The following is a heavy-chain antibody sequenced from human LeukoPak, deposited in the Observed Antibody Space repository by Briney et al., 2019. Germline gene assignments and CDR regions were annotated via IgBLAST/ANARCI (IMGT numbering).Heavy chain of an antibody. V-gene: IGHV4-59*01. J-gene: IGHJ6*03. CDR2: IYYSGST. D-gene: IGHD3-3*01. CDR1: GGSISSYY. CDR3: ARGYDFWSGSGGYYYMDV. Sequence: SETLSLTCTVSGGSISSYYWSWIRQPPGKGLEWIGYIYYSGSTNYNPSLKSRVTISVDTSKNQFSLELSSVTAADTAVYYCARGYDFWSGSGGYYYMDVRGKGTTVTVSS.